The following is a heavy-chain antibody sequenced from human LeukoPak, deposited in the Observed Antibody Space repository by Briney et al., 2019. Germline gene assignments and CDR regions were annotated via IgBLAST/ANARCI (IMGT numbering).Heavy chain of an antibody. D-gene: IGHD6-19*01. V-gene: IGHV3-13*04. Sequence: PGGSRRLSCAASGFTFSSYDMHWVRQATGKGLEWVSVIGTSGDTYYAGSVKGRFTISRENAKNSLYLQMNSLTAGDTAVYFCSRVGSSGWPNYFDPWGQGTLVTVSS. CDR2: IGTSGDT. J-gene: IGHJ4*02. CDR3: SRVGSSGWPNYFDP. CDR1: GFTFSSYD.